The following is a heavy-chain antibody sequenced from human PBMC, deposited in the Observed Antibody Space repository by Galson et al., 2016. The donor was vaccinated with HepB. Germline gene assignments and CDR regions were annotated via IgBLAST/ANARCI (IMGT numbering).Heavy chain of an antibody. CDR3: AKMVGTRGYSNGFDS. D-gene: IGHD5-18*01. CDR2: ISASGGTT. Sequence: SLRLSCAGSGFIFSNFAMSWVRQAPGKGLDWVSSISASGGTTYDADSVKGRFTISRDNSKNTVYLQMKSLRVEDTAVYYWAKMVGTRGYSNGFDSWCQGTLVSGSS. CDR1: GFIFSNFA. V-gene: IGHV3-23*01. J-gene: IGHJ4*02.